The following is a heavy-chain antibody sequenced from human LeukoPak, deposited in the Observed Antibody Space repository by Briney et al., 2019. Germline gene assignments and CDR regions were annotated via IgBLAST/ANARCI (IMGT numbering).Heavy chain of an antibody. CDR3: ARDWFHAIDY. Sequence: GGSLRLSCAASGFTFSSYGMSWVRQAPGKGLEWVSAISGSGGSTYYADSVKGRFTISRDNAKNTLYLQMNSLRAEDTAVYYCARDWFHAIDYWGQGTLVTVSS. CDR1: GFTFSSYG. D-gene: IGHD2/OR15-2a*01. J-gene: IGHJ4*02. CDR2: ISGSGGST. V-gene: IGHV3-23*01.